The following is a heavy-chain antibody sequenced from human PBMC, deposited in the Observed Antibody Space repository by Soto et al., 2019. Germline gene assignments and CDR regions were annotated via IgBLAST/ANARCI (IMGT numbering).Heavy chain of an antibody. CDR3: AKGHSYGYSDYYYYIDV. Sequence: PGGSLRLSCAASGFTFNSYGMSWVRQAPGKGLEWVSGTSDSGGSTYYADSVKGRSTISRDNSKNTLFLQMNSLRAEDTAVYYCAKGHSYGYSDYYYYIDVWGKGTTDTVSS. CDR1: GFTFNSYG. D-gene: IGHD5-18*01. CDR2: TSDSGGST. V-gene: IGHV3-23*01. J-gene: IGHJ6*03.